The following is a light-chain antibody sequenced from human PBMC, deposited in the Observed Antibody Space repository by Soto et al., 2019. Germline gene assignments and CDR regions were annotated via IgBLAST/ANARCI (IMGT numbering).Light chain of an antibody. V-gene: IGKV3D-20*02. CDR1: QTITNNY. J-gene: IGKJ1*01. Sequence: IVLTQSPGTLSLSPGDRATLSCRASQTITNNYLAWYQQKPGQAPRLLISDASDRAAGVPVRFSGSGSGTDFTLTISSLEPEDFAVYFCQQRNDWPWTFGQGTKVDIK. CDR2: DAS. CDR3: QQRNDWPWT.